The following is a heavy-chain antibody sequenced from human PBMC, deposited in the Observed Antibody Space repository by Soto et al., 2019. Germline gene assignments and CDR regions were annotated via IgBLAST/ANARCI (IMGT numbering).Heavy chain of an antibody. Sequence: QLQLQESGPGLVKPSETLSLTCTVSGGSISSYYWGRIRRPPGKGLEWIGSIYYSGSTYYNPSLKSRVTISVDTSKNQFSLKLSSVTAADTAVYYCARRWGYSFDYWGQGTLVTVSS. J-gene: IGHJ4*02. D-gene: IGHD7-27*01. CDR3: ARRWGYSFDY. CDR2: IYYSGST. CDR1: GGSISSYY. V-gene: IGHV4-39*01.